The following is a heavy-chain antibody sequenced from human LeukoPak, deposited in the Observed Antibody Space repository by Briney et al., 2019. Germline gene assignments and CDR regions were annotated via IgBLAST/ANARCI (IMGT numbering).Heavy chain of an antibody. D-gene: IGHD5-12*01. CDR1: GFTFRSYP. CDR3: AKDRPGDGYNSD. Sequence: PGGSLRLSCAASGFTFRSYPISWVRQAPGKGLEWVSTISGSGASTHYADSVKGRFTISRDNSKNTLYLQLNGLRAEDTALYYCAKDRPGDGYNSDWGQGTLVTVSS. CDR2: ISGSGAST. V-gene: IGHV3-23*01. J-gene: IGHJ4*02.